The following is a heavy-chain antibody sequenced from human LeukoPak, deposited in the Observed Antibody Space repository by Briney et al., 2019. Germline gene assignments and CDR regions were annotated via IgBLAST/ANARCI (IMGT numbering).Heavy chain of an antibody. J-gene: IGHJ4*02. V-gene: IGHV4-59*01. CDR2: IYYSGSA. D-gene: IGHD5-18*01. CDR1: GGSISSYY. CDR3: ASTGYSYGFDY. Sequence: SETLSLTCTVSGGSISSYYWSWIRQPPGKGLEWIGYIYYSGSANYNPSLKSRVTISVDTSKNQFSLKLSSVTAADTAVYYCASTGYSYGFDYWGQGTLVTVSS.